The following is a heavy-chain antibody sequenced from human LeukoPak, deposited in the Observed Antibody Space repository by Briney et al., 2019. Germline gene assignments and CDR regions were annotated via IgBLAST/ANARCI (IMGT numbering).Heavy chain of an antibody. Sequence: ASVKVSCKASGYTFTGYYMHWVRQAPGQGLEWMGRINPNSGGTNYAQKFQGRVTITRDTSISTAYMELSRLRSDDTAVYYCARGGYSYGLYYFDYWGQGTLVTVSS. J-gene: IGHJ4*02. D-gene: IGHD5-18*01. CDR2: INPNSGGT. CDR1: GYTFTGYY. V-gene: IGHV1-2*06. CDR3: ARGGYSYGLYYFDY.